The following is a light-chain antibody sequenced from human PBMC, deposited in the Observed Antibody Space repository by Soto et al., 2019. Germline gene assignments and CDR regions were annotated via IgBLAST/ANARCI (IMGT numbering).Light chain of an antibody. Sequence: DIQMPQSPSSLSASVGDRVSFTCQASQDISKFLNWYQHKPGQAPSLLIYDASKSQFGGPSMFSGSGSGTDFTFTISSLQPEDNATYYCQQYDNRPFTFGPGTKVDVK. CDR3: QQYDNRPFT. CDR2: DAS. V-gene: IGKV1-33*01. J-gene: IGKJ3*01. CDR1: QDISKF.